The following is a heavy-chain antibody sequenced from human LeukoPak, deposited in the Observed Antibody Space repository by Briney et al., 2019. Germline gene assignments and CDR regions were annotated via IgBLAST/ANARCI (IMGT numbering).Heavy chain of an antibody. J-gene: IGHJ4*02. V-gene: IGHV4-59*12. CDR1: GGSISSYY. D-gene: IGHD1-26*01. Sequence: SETLSLTCTVSGGSISSYYWSWIRQPPGKGLEWIGYIYYSGSTNYNPSLKSRVTISVDTSKNQFSLKLSSVTAADTAVYYCARDYSGTYPQFLVYWGQGTLVTVSS. CDR2: IYYSGST. CDR3: ARDYSGTYPQFLVY.